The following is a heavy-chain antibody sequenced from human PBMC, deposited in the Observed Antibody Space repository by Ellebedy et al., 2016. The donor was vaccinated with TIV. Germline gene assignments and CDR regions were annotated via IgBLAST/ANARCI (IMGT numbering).Heavy chain of an antibody. CDR2: INPNSGGT. CDR3: ARVRWATVARGVPFHYGMDV. V-gene: IGHV1-2*02. Sequence: ASVKVSCKASGYTFTGYYMHWVRQAPGQGLEWMGWINPNSGGTNYAQKFQGRVTMTRDTSTSTVYMELSSLRSEDTAVYYCARVRWATVARGVPFHYGMDVWGQGTTVTVTS. J-gene: IGHJ6*02. CDR1: GYTFTGYY. D-gene: IGHD3-10*01.